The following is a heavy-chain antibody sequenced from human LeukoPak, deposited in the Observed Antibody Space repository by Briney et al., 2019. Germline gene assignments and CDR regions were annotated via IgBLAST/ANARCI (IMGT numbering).Heavy chain of an antibody. CDR1: GYTFTSYA. V-gene: IGHV1-3*01. D-gene: IGHD6-13*01. J-gene: IGHJ5*02. Sequence: ASVKVSCKASGYTFTSYAMHWVRQAPGQGLEWMGWINAGNGNTKYSQKFQGRVTITRDTSASTAYMELSSLRSEDTAVYYCARETIADARFDPWGQGTLVTVSS. CDR2: INAGNGNT. CDR3: ARETIADARFDP.